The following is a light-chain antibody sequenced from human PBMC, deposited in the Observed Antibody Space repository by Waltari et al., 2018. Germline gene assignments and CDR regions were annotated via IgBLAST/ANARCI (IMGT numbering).Light chain of an antibody. CDR1: QSISTH. Sequence: DIQMTQSPASLSASVGDSVTITCRASQSISTHLNWYQQKPGKAPKLLIYAASSLQSGVPSRFSGSGSVTDFTLTITSLQPEDFAIYYCQQTYSTPRTFGQGTKVEIK. V-gene: IGKV1-39*01. J-gene: IGKJ1*01. CDR3: QQTYSTPRT. CDR2: AAS.